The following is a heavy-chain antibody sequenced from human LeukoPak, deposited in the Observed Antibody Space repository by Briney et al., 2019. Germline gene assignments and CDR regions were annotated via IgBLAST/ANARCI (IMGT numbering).Heavy chain of an antibody. D-gene: IGHD3-16*01. CDR1: GGSISSSSYY. V-gene: IGHV4-39*01. Sequence: SETLSLTCTVSGGSISSSSYYWGWIPQPPGKGLEWIGSIYYSGSTYYNSSLKSRVTISVDTSKNQFSLKLSSVTAADTAVYYCARYIGSDVWATIDYFDYWGQGTLVTVSS. J-gene: IGHJ4*02. CDR3: ARYIGSDVWATIDYFDY. CDR2: IYYSGST.